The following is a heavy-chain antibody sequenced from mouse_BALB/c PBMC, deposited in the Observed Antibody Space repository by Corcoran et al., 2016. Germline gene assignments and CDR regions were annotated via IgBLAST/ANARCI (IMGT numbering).Heavy chain of an antibody. D-gene: IGHD2-1*01. CDR3: ARSNYGNYGDYYAMDY. CDR2: INPYNGGT. CDR1: GYSFTGYT. V-gene: IGHV1-18*01. Sequence: EVQLQQSGPELEKPGASMKISCKASGYSFTGYTMNWVKQSHGKNLEWIGLINPYNGGTSYNQKFKGKATLTVDKSSSTAYMELLSLTSEDSAVYYCARSNYGNYGDYYAMDYWGQGTSVTVSS. J-gene: IGHJ4*01.